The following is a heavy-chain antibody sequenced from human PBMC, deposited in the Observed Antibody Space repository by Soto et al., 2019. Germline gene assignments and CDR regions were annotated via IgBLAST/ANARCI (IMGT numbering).Heavy chain of an antibody. CDR3: ARDPAYGDYWGYFFDS. CDR1: GYTFAAYY. V-gene: IGHV1-2*02. Sequence: QVQLVQSGAEVKKPGASVKVSCKTYGYTFAAYYIHWIRQAPGQGLEWMGWINPTSGGTVYAQNFQDRVTMTRDTSISTAYMELRRLNSDETAVYYCARDPAYGDYWGYFFDSWGQGTPVTVSS. J-gene: IGHJ4*02. CDR2: INPTSGGT. D-gene: IGHD4-17*01.